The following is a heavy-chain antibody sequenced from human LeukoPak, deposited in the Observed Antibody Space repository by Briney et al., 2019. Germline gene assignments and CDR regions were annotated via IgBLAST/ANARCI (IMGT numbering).Heavy chain of an antibody. CDR3: ARESGVRYFDWLSHDAFDI. CDR2: ISAYNGNT. V-gene: IGHV1-18*01. Sequence: ASVKVSCKASGYTFTSYGISWVRQAPGQGLEWMGWISAYNGNTNYAQELQGRVTMTTDTSTSTAYMELRSLRSDDTAVYYCARESGVRYFDWLSHDAFDIWGQGTMVTVSS. J-gene: IGHJ3*02. D-gene: IGHD3-9*01. CDR1: GYTFTSYG.